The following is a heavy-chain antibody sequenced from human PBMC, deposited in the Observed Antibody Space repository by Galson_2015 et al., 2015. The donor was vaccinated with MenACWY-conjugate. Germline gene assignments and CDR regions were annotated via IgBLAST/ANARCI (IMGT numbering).Heavy chain of an antibody. V-gene: IGHV3-23*01. Sequence: SLRLSCAASGFTFGTYVMSWVRQAPGKGVEWVSSISGSSATTYYADSVKGRLTISRDNFKNTLYLQINSLRAEDTAIYYCAKGGDSGYSDVYNYWGQGTLVGVSS. D-gene: IGHD5-18*01. CDR2: ISGSSATT. CDR3: AKGGDSGYSDVYNY. CDR1: GFTFGTYV. J-gene: IGHJ4*02.